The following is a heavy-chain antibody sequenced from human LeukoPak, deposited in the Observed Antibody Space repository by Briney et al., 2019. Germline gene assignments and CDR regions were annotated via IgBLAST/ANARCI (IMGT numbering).Heavy chain of an antibody. CDR2: IYYSGST. J-gene: IGHJ3*02. V-gene: IGHV4-39*07. Sequence: SETLSLTCTVSGGSISTSSYYWGWIRQPPGKGLECIGNIYYSGSTYYNPSLKSRVTISVDTSKNQFSLKLSSVTAADTAVYYCARSEYSYGADAFDIWGQGTMVTVSS. CDR3: ARSEYSYGADAFDI. D-gene: IGHD5-18*01. CDR1: GGSISTSSYY.